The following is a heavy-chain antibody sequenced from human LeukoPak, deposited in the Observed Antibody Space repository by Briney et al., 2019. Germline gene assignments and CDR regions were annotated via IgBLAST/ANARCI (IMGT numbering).Heavy chain of an antibody. Sequence: GGSLRLSCAASGFTFSSYAMSWVRQAPGKGLEWVSVISVSGGRTSYADSVKGRFTVSRDNSKNTLYLQMNSLRAEDTAVYFCVEGGAPSYYDGSGDAYFDYWGQGTLVTVSS. J-gene: IGHJ4*02. D-gene: IGHD3-22*01. CDR3: VEGGAPSYYDGSGDAYFDY. CDR2: ISVSGGRT. V-gene: IGHV3-23*01. CDR1: GFTFSSYA.